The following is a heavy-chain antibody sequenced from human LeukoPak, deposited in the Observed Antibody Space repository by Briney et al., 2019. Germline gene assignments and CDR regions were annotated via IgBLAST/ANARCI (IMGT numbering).Heavy chain of an antibody. V-gene: IGHV1-18*04. Sequence: GASVTVSCKASGYTFTSYGISGVRQAPGQGREWMGWISAYNGNTNYAQKLQGRVTMTTDTSTSTAYMELRSLRSDDTPVYYCARGTKLPRTFDYWGQGTLVTVSS. J-gene: IGHJ4*02. D-gene: IGHD2-15*01. CDR2: ISAYNGNT. CDR1: GYTFTSYG. CDR3: ARGTKLPRTFDY.